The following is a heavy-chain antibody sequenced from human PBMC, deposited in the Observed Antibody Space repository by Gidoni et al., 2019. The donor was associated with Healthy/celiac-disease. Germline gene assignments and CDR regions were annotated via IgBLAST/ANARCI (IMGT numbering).Heavy chain of an antibody. V-gene: IGHV4-34*01. CDR3: AGGRGMGYFYYGMDV. J-gene: IGHJ6*02. D-gene: IGHD3-16*01. Sequence: QVQLQQWGAGLLKPSETLSLTCAAYGGSFSGYYWSWIRQPPGKGLEWIGEINHSGSTNYNPSLKRRVTISADTSKNQFSLKLSSVTAADTAVYYCAGGRGMGYFYYGMDVWGQGTTVTVSS. CDR2: INHSGST. CDR1: GGSFSGYY.